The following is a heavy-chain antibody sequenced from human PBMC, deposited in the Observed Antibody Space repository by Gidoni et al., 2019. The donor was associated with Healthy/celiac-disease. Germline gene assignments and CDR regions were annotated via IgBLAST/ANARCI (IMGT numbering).Heavy chain of an antibody. Sequence: QVQLQESGPGLVKPSETLSLTCTVSGGSVRRGSYYWSWIRQPPGKGLEWIGYIYYSGSTNYNPSLKSRVTISVDTSKNQFSLKLSSVTAADTAVYYCARAVSRIAGGIDYWGQGTLVTVSS. CDR3: ARAVSRIAGGIDY. D-gene: IGHD6-13*01. V-gene: IGHV4-61*01. CDR1: GGSVRRGSYY. CDR2: IYYSGST. J-gene: IGHJ4*02.